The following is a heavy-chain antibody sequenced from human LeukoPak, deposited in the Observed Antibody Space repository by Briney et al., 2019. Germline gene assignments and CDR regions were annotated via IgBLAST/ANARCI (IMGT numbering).Heavy chain of an antibody. V-gene: IGHV1-18*04. CDR3: ARDQYDFVWGSYRPYFDY. D-gene: IGHD3-16*02. CDR2: ISAYNENT. Sequence: ASVKVSCKASGYTFTSYGISWVRLSPGQGLEGRGSISAYNENTKFAQKFQGRVLMTTDTTTSTAYMELRSLRSDDTAVYYCARDQYDFVWGSYRPYFDYWGQGTLVTVSS. J-gene: IGHJ4*02. CDR1: GYTFTSYG.